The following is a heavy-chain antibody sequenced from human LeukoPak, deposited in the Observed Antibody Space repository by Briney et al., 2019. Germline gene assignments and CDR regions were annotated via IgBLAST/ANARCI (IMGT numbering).Heavy chain of an antibody. D-gene: IGHD4-17*01. J-gene: IGHJ4*02. CDR2: IYYSWST. CDR1: GCSISSYD. CDR3: ARGVGSGDYASY. V-gene: IGHV4-59*01. Sequence: SETLSLTCTVSGCSISSYDWIWIRQPPGKGLEGSAYIYYSWSTNYTPSRKSRVTISVDTSRNQFSLTLSSVTAADTAVYYCARGVGSGDYASYWGQGTLVTVSS.